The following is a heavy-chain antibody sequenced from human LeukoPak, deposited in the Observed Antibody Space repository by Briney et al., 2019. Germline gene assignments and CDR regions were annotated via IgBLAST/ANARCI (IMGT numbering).Heavy chain of an antibody. D-gene: IGHD3-10*01. J-gene: IGHJ3*02. Sequence: SETLSLTCTVSGGSISSYYWSWIRQPAGKGLEWIGRIYTSGSTNYNPSLKSRVTMSVDTSKNRFSLKLSSVTAADTAVYYCARVGGSGINDAFDIWGQGTMVTVSS. CDR3: ARVGGSGINDAFDI. V-gene: IGHV4-4*07. CDR1: GGSISSYY. CDR2: IYTSGST.